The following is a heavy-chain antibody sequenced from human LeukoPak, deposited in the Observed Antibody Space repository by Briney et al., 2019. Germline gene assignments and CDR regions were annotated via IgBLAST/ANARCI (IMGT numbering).Heavy chain of an antibody. CDR1: EFTFSSYG. J-gene: IGHJ4*02. V-gene: IGHV3-30*18. D-gene: IGHD3-22*01. CDR3: AKGQNYYDGSGYYSTDY. CDR2: ISSDGVNK. Sequence: GGSLRLSCAASEFTFSSYGMHWVRQAPGKGLEWVAVISSDGVNKYSADSVKGRFTISRDNSKNTLYLQMNSLRAEDTAVYYCAKGQNYYDGSGYYSTDYWGQGTPVTVSS.